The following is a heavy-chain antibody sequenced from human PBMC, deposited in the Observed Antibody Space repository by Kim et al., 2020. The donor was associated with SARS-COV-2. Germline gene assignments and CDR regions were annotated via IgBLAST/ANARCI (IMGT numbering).Heavy chain of an antibody. CDR2: INNYNDNK. Sequence: ASVKVSCKASGYKFKNYGISWVRQAPGQGLEWLGWINNYNDNKQYAEGLQGRVTLTADTDTETVYMDFRSLRSDDTAVYYCARVPLERWHNWSDPWGQGTLVIVAP. CDR3: ARVPLERWHNWSDP. D-gene: IGHD4-17*01. J-gene: IGHJ5*02. V-gene: IGHV1-18*01. CDR1: GYKFKNYG.